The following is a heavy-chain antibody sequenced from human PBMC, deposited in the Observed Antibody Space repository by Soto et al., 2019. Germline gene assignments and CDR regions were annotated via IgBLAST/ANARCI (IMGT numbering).Heavy chain of an antibody. Sequence: GGSLRLPCAASGFTFSSYAMSWVRQAPGKGLEWVSAISGSGGSTYYADSVKGRFTISRDNSKNTLYLQMNSLRAEDTAVYYCAKVVVPAAAPYYFDYWGQGTLVTVSS. CDR1: GFTFSSYA. CDR2: ISGSGGST. J-gene: IGHJ4*02. CDR3: AKVVVPAAAPYYFDY. D-gene: IGHD2-2*01. V-gene: IGHV3-23*01.